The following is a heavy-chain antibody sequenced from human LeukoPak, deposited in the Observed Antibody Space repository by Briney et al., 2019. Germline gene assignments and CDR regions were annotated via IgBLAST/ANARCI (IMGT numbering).Heavy chain of an antibody. Sequence: PSETLSLTCTVSGGSISSYYWSWIRQPPGKGLAWIGYIYYSGSTNYNPSLKSRVTISVDTSKNQFSLKLSSVTAADTAVYYCARISVAGTEGDYWGQGTLVTVSS. CDR3: ARISVAGTEGDY. CDR1: GGSISSYY. D-gene: IGHD6-19*01. V-gene: IGHV4-59*01. J-gene: IGHJ4*02. CDR2: IYYSGST.